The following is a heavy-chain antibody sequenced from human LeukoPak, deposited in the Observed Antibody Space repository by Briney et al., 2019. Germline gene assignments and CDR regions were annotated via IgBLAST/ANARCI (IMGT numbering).Heavy chain of an antibody. D-gene: IGHD6-19*01. V-gene: IGHV3-30-3*01. CDR3: ARGGYSSIYFDY. CDR2: ISYDGSNK. J-gene: IGHJ4*02. Sequence: GRSLRLSCAASGFTFSSYAMHWVRQAPGKGLEWVAVISYDGSNKYYADSVKGRFTISRDNSKNTLYLQMNSLRAEDTAVYYCARGGYSSIYFDYWGQGTLVTVSS. CDR1: GFTFSSYA.